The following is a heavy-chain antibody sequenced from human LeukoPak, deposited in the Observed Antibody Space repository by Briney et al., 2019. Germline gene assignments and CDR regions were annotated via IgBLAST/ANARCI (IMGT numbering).Heavy chain of an antibody. CDR3: ARSPRREAFDI. J-gene: IGHJ3*02. V-gene: IGHV3-21*01. Sequence: GGPLRLSCAASGFTFSSYSMNWVRQAPGKGLEWVSSISSSSSYIYYADSVKGRFTISRDNAKNSLYLQMNSLRAEDTAVYYCARSPRREAFDIWGQGTMVTVSS. CDR1: GFTFSSYS. CDR2: ISSSSSYI. D-gene: IGHD1-26*01.